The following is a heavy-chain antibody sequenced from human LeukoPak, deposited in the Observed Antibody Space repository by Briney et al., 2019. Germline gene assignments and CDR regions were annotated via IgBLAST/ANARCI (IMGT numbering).Heavy chain of an antibody. V-gene: IGHV1-24*01. Sequence: ASVKVSCEVSGYTLSELSMHWVRQAPGKGLEWMGGFDPEDGKTIYAQKFRDKVILTEDTSTDTAYMELTILTFEDTAVYYCVNWAGHCGDTIRQTPDNWFDPWGQGTLVTVSS. J-gene: IGHJ5*02. CDR2: FDPEDGKT. CDR3: VNWAGHCGDTIRQTPDNWFDP. CDR1: GYTLSELS. D-gene: IGHD2-21*01.